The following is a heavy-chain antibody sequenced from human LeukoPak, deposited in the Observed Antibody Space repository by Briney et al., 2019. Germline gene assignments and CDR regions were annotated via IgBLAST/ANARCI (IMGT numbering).Heavy chain of an antibody. CDR2: INHSGST. Sequence: SETLSLTCAVYGGSFSGYYWSWIRQPPGKGLEWIGEINHSGSTNYNPSLKSRVTISVDTSKNQFSLKLRSVTAADTAVYYCARLGELHSLWWFDPWGQGTLVTVSS. CDR1: GGSFSGYY. D-gene: IGHD1-26*01. CDR3: ARLGELHSLWWFDP. V-gene: IGHV4-34*01. J-gene: IGHJ5*02.